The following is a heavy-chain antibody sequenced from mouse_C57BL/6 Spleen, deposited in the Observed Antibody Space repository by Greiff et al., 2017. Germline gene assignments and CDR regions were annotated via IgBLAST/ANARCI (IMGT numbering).Heavy chain of an antibody. J-gene: IGHJ4*01. Sequence: VQLQQSGAELARPGASVKLSCKASGYTFTSYGISWVKQRTGQGLEWIGEIYTRSGNTYYNEKFKGQATLTADKSSSTAYMELRSLKSEDSAVYCCASITTVVATDSMDYWGQGTSVTVSS. CDR2: IYTRSGNT. CDR3: ASITTVVATDSMDY. V-gene: IGHV1-81*01. D-gene: IGHD1-1*01. CDR1: GYTFTSYG.